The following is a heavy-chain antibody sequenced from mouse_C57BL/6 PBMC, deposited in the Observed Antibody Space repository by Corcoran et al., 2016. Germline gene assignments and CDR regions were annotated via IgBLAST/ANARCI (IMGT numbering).Heavy chain of an antibody. J-gene: IGHJ4*01. V-gene: IGHV9-3*01. D-gene: IGHD3-3*01. CDR2: INTYSGVP. CDR3: ARGGDRYAMDY. CDR1: GYTFTTYG. Sequence: QIQLVQSGPELKKPGETVKISFKASGYTFTTYGMSWVKQAPGKGLKWMGWINTYSGVPTYADDLKGRFAFSLETSASTAYLQINNLKNEDTATYFCARGGDRYAMDYWGQGTSVTVSS.